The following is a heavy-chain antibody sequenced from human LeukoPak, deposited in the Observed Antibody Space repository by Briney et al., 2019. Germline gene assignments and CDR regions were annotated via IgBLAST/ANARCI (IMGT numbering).Heavy chain of an antibody. J-gene: IGHJ4*02. Sequence: GGSLRLSCAASGFTFSSYSMNWVRQAPGKGLEWVSSISSSSSYIYYADSVKGRLTISRDNAKNSLYLQMNSLRAEDTAVYYCASLYYGSGSDRLDYWGQGTLVTVSS. CDR2: ISSSSSYI. CDR3: ASLYYGSGSDRLDY. V-gene: IGHV3-21*01. D-gene: IGHD3-10*01. CDR1: GFTFSSYS.